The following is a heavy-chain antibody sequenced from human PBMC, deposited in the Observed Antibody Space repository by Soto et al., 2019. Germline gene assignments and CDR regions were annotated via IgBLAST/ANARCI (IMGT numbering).Heavy chain of an antibody. CDR2: ISGSGGST. V-gene: IGHV3-23*01. CDR3: AKGQLPQPREDDYYYMEV. Sequence: PGGSLRLSCAASGFTFSSYAMSWVRQAPGKGLEWVSAISGSGGSTYYADSVKGRFTISRDNSKNTLYLQMNSLRAEDTAVYYCAKGQLPQPREDDYYYMEVWGKGTTVTVSS. CDR1: GFTFSSYA. D-gene: IGHD6-6*01. J-gene: IGHJ6*03.